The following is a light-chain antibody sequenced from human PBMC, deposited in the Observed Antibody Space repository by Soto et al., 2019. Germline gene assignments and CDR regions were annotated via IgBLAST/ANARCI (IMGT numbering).Light chain of an antibody. CDR1: QSINTY. Sequence: ENVLTQSPATLSLSPGEGATLSCRASQSINTYLAWYQQKPGQAPRLLIYDASSRATGIPDRFTGSGSGTDFTLTVGRLEPEDFALYYCQQYGSSPRTFGQGTKVEIK. J-gene: IGKJ1*01. CDR3: QQYGSSPRT. V-gene: IGKV3-20*01. CDR2: DAS.